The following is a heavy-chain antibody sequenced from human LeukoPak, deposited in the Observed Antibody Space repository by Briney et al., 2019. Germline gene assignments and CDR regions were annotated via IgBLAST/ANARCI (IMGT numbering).Heavy chain of an antibody. V-gene: IGHV4-39*01. J-gene: IGHJ4*02. CDR2: INYSGST. CDR1: GGSISSYSYY. D-gene: IGHD3-22*01. CDR3: VTIMYDSSGYSYFDL. Sequence: SETLSLSCTVSGGSISSYSYYWGWIRQPPGKGLEWIGSINYSGSTNYTPSLKTRVTISVDTSRDQFSLKMSSVTAADTAVYHCVTIMYDSSGYSYFDLWGQGTLVTVSS.